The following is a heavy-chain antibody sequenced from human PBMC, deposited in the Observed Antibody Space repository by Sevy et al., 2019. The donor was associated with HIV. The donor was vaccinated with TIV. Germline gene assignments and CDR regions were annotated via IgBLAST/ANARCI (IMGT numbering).Heavy chain of an antibody. J-gene: IGHJ4*02. V-gene: IGHV3-23*01. Sequence: GGSLRLSCAASGFMFSNYAMNWVRQAPGKGLERVAGISGTGGSGDKTNYADSVKGRFTISRDDSKNSLYLQLNSLRAEDTAIYYCARKYDSSGYFDYWGQGTLVTVSS. CDR3: ARKYDSSGYFDY. CDR2: ISGTGGSGDKT. D-gene: IGHD3-22*01. CDR1: GFMFSNYA.